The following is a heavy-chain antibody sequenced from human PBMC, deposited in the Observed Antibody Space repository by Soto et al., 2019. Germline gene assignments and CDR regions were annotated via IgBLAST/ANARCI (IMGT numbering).Heavy chain of an antibody. CDR2: INHSGST. D-gene: IGHD6-13*01. J-gene: IGHJ5*02. Sequence: PSETLFLTCAVYGGSFSGYYWRWIRQPPGKGLEWIGEINHSGSTNYNPSLKSRVTISVDTSKNQFSLKLSSVTAADTAVYYCAIDRYSSSWYDYLVWFDPWGQGTRVT. V-gene: IGHV4-34*01. CDR1: GGSFSGYY. CDR3: AIDRYSSSWYDYLVWFDP.